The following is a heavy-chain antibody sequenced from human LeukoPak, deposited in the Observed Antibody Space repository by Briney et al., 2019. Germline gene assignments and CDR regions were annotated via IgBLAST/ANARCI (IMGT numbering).Heavy chain of an antibody. J-gene: IGHJ4*02. V-gene: IGHV3-30-3*01. D-gene: IGHD1-1*01. Sequence: GGSLRLSCAASVFTFSSYAMHCVRQAPGKGLERVSLISYDVNNKYYADSVKGPFTLSRDNSKNTLYLQMNSLRAENTAIYYCAKALGRSVQDYFDYWGQGTLVTVSS. CDR3: AKALGRSVQDYFDY. CDR1: VFTFSSYA. CDR2: ISYDVNNK.